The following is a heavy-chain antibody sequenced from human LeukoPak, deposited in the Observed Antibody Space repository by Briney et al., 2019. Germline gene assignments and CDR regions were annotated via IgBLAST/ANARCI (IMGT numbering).Heavy chain of an antibody. CDR2: ISSSSSYI. CDR1: GFTFSSYS. J-gene: IGHJ3*02. V-gene: IGHV3-21*01. CDR3: ARDRISSHFGVVI. D-gene: IGHD3-3*01. Sequence: GGSLRLSCAASGFTFSSYSMNWVRQAPGKELEWVSSISSSSSYIYYADSVKGRFTISRDNAKNSLYLQMNSLRAGDTAVYYCARDRISSHFGVVIWGQGTMVTVSS.